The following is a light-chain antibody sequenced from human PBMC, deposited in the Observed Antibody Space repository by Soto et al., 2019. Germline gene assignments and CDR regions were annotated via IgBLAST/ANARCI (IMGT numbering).Light chain of an antibody. CDR1: QSVSNNY. V-gene: IGKV3-20*01. CDR2: GAS. CDR3: QQYVTSRT. J-gene: IGKJ3*01. Sequence: EIVLTQSPGTLALSPGERATLSCRASQSVSNNYLAWYQQKPGQAPRLLIYGASNRATGIPDRFSGSGSGTDFTLTISRLEPEDFAVYYCQQYVTSRTFAQGTKVDI.